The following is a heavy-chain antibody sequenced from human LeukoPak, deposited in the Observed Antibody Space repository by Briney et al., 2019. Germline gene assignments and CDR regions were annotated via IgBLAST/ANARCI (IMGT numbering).Heavy chain of an antibody. J-gene: IGHJ4*02. D-gene: IGHD3-9*01. CDR1: GFDFSVFG. Sequence: GGSLRLSCSASGFDFSVFGMHWVRQVPGKGLEWVVVTGHVGNNIHYADSVEGRFTVSRDNSKNTLYLQMNSLRAEDTAIYYRVRDKGSRYFDSWGQGTLVTVSS. V-gene: IGHV3-33*01. CDR2: TGHVGNNI. CDR3: VRDKGSRYFDS.